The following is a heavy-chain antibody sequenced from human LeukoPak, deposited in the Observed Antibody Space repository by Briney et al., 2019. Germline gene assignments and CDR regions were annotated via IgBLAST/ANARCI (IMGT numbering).Heavy chain of an antibody. CDR1: GGSFSGYY. CDR2: INHSGST. Sequence: PSETLSLTCAVYGGSFSGYYWSWIRQPPGKGLEWIGEINHSGSTNYNPSLKSRVTISVDTSKTQFSLKLSSVTAADTAVYYCARGVGSSWYNWFDPWGQGTLVTVSS. D-gene: IGHD6-13*01. CDR3: ARGVGSSWYNWFDP. V-gene: IGHV4-34*01. J-gene: IGHJ5*02.